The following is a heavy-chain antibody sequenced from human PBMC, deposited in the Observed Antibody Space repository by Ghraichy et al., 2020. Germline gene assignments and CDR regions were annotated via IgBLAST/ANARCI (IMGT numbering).Heavy chain of an antibody. CDR3: ATLSIAARKRDY. CDR1: GGSISSSSYY. Sequence: ESLNISCTVSGGSISSSSYYWGWIRQPPGKGLEWIGSIYYSWSTYYNPSLKSRVTISVDTSKNQFSLKLSSVTAADTAVYYCATLSIAARKRDYWGQGTLVTVSS. CDR2: IYYSWST. J-gene: IGHJ4*02. V-gene: IGHV4-39*01. D-gene: IGHD6-6*01.